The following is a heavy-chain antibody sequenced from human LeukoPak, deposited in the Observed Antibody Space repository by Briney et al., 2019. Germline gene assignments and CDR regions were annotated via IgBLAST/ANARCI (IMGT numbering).Heavy chain of an antibody. Sequence: ASVKVSCKPSGYTFTNYCMHWVRQAPGQGLEWMGIINPSGTDTIYAQKFQGRVTMTTDTSTTTAYMELRSLRSDDTAVYYCARGLRGIFDYWGQGTLVTVSS. V-gene: IGHV1-46*01. CDR1: GYTFTNYC. J-gene: IGHJ4*02. CDR2: INPSGTDT. D-gene: IGHD3-10*01. CDR3: ARGLRGIFDY.